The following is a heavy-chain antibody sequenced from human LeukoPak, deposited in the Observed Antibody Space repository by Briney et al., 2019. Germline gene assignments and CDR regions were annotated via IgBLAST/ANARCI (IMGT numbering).Heavy chain of an antibody. CDR1: GFTVSSNY. CDR2: IYSAGGT. CDR3: EGFRESDAFDI. D-gene: IGHD3-10*01. J-gene: IGHJ3*02. Sequence: SGGSLRLSCVASGFTVSSNYMSWVRQAPGKGLEWVSVIYSAGGTYYADSVRGRFTISRDNYKNTLYLQMNSLRAEDTAVYYCEGFRESDAFDIWGQGTMVTVSS. V-gene: IGHV3-53*01.